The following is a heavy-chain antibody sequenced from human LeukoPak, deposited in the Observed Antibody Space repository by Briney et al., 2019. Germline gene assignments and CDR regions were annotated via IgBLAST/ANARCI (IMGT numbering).Heavy chain of an antibody. Sequence: GGSLRLSCAASGFTFSSYAMSWVRQAPGKRLEWLSSFSGSGGRTYYADSVRGRFTISRDNSKNTLYLQMNSLRAEDTAIYFCAKAASSDWYLDYLDYWGQGTLVTVSS. V-gene: IGHV3-23*01. CDR2: FSGSGGRT. CDR3: AKAASSDWYLDYLDY. CDR1: GFTFSSYA. D-gene: IGHD6-19*01. J-gene: IGHJ4*02.